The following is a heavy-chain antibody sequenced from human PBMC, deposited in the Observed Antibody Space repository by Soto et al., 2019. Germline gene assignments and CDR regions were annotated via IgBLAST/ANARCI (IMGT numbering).Heavy chain of an antibody. Sequence: ASVKVSCKASGGTFSSYAISWVRQAPGQGLEWMGGIIPIFGTANYAQKFQGRVTITADESTSTAYMELSSLRSEDAAVYYCAKDSRDGYWYFDLWGRGTLVTVSS. J-gene: IGHJ2*01. CDR2: IIPIFGTA. D-gene: IGHD2-2*01. CDR1: GGTFSSYA. CDR3: AKDSRDGYWYFDL. V-gene: IGHV1-69*13.